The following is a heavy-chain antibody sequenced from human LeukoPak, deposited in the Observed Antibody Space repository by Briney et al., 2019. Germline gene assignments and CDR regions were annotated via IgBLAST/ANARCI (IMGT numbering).Heavy chain of an antibody. D-gene: IGHD3-22*01. CDR1: GFTFSSYG. Sequence: GGSLRLSCAASGFTFSSYGMHWVRQAPGKGLEWVAFIRYDGSNKYYADSVKGRFTISRDNSKNTLYLQMNSLRAEDMAVYYCAKPFPSSGYYDGVQYYFDYWGQGTLVTVSS. V-gene: IGHV3-30*02. CDR2: IRYDGSNK. CDR3: AKPFPSSGYYDGVQYYFDY. J-gene: IGHJ4*02.